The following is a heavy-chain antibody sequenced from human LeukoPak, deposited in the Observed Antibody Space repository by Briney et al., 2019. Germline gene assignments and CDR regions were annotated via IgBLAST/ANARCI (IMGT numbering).Heavy chain of an antibody. CDR2: INPKSGGT. V-gene: IGHV1-2*02. Sequence: ASVKVSCKASGYTFTGYYMHWVRQAPGQGLEWMGWINPKSGGTNHAQKFQGRVTMTRDTSISTAYMEVSRLRSDDTAVYYCARDRYDILTGYPSAYWGQGTLVTVSS. J-gene: IGHJ4*02. CDR3: ARDRYDILTGYPSAY. D-gene: IGHD3-9*01. CDR1: GYTFTGYY.